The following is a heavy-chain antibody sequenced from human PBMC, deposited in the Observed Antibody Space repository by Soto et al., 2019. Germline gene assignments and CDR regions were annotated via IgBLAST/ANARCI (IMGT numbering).Heavy chain of an antibody. CDR2: ISGSGGST. Sequence: GGSLRLSGAASGFTFSTYAMSWVRQAPGKGLEWVSAISGSGGSTYYTDPVKGRFPLSRDNSKDTRYLQRTSLRPEDTAVYYCAVRKTGSFFDYWGQGPLFTVSS. J-gene: IGHJ4*02. CDR3: AVRKTGSFFDY. V-gene: IGHV3-23*01. D-gene: IGHD1-26*01. CDR1: GFTFSTYA.